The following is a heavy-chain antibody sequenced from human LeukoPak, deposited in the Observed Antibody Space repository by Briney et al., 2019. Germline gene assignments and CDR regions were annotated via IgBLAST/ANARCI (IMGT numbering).Heavy chain of an antibody. CDR3: AREGVPYSRTVGWFDP. Sequence: SETLSLTCAVSGGSISSGGYSWSWLRQPPGKGLNGFGYIYHSGSTYYNPSLKCRVTISVDRSKNQFSLKLRSVTAADTAVYYGAREGVPYSRTVGWFDPWGQGTLVTVSS. D-gene: IGHD4-23*01. V-gene: IGHV4-30-2*01. J-gene: IGHJ5*02. CDR2: IYHSGST. CDR1: GGSISSGGYS.